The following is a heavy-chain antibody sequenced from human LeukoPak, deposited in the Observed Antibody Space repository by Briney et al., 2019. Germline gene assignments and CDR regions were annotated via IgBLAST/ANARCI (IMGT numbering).Heavy chain of an antibody. D-gene: IGHD3-3*01. Sequence: GGSLRLSCAASGFTVSSTYMSWVRQAPGKGLEWVAAIRSSGGNTYYADSVKGRFTISRDNSKNTLYLQMNSLRAEDTAVYYCAKDELGLRSYFDYWGQGTLVTVSS. J-gene: IGHJ4*02. CDR2: IRSSGGNT. CDR1: GFTVSSTY. CDR3: AKDELGLRSYFDY. V-gene: IGHV3-23*01.